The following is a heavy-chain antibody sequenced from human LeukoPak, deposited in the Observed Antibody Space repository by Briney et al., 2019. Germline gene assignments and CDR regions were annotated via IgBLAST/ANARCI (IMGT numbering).Heavy chain of an antibody. Sequence: GGSLRLSCAASGFTFSSYWMSWVRQAPGKGLEWVANIKQDGSEKYYVDSVKGRFTISRDNAKNSLYLQMNSLRAEDTAVYYCARDRGVTTNAFDIWGQGTMVTVSS. CDR3: ARDRGVTTNAFDI. CDR2: IKQDGSEK. J-gene: IGHJ3*02. D-gene: IGHD3-10*01. V-gene: IGHV3-7*01. CDR1: GFTFSSYW.